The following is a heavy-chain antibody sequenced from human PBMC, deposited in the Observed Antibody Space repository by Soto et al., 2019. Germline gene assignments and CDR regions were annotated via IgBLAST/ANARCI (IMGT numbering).Heavy chain of an antibody. CDR2: IFFTGNT. J-gene: IGHJ4*02. CDR3: AREGGGYRFDY. CDR1: GDFSSAHY. D-gene: IGHD3-16*02. V-gene: IGHV4-59*11. Sequence: HVQLQESGPGLVKPSETLSLTCTVSGDFSSAHYWSWIRQPPGKGLEWLGYIFFTGNTKYNPSLTGRPSLSLAASKHQFSLTLASVTPADTAVYYWAREGGGYRFDYWGQGTLVTVSS.